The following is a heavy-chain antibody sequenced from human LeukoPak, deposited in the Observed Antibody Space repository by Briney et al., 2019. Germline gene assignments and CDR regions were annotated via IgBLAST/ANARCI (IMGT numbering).Heavy chain of an antibody. CDR3: ASHSGYYFYMDV. J-gene: IGHJ6*03. D-gene: IGHD1-26*01. CDR2: IKQDGNEK. Sequence: GGSLRLSCAASGFIFSSYWMSWVRQAPGKGLEWVANIKQDGNEKYYVDSVKGRFTVSRDNAKNSLYLQMNSLRAEDTAVYYCASHSGYYFYMDVWGKGTTVTVSS. V-gene: IGHV3-7*01. CDR1: GFIFSSYW.